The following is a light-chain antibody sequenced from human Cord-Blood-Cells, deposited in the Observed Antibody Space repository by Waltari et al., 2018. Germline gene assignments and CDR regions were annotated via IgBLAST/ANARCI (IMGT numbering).Light chain of an antibody. CDR2: EGS. CDR1: SRDVGSYNL. CDR3: CSYAGSSTWV. V-gene: IGLV2-23*01. Sequence: QPALTQPASVSGSPGQSITISCTGTSRDVGSYNLVSWYQQHPRKAPKLMIYEGSKRPSGVSNRFSGSKSGNTASLTISGLQAEDEADYYCCSYAGSSTWVFGGGTKLTVL. J-gene: IGLJ3*02.